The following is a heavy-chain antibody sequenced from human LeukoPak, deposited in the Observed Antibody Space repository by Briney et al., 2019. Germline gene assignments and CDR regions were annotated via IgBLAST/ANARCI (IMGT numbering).Heavy chain of an antibody. Sequence: ASVKVSCKASGYTFTNYGITWVRQAPGQGLEWMGWITVYNGNTNYAQKLQDRVTMTTDTSTSTAYMELRSLRSDDTAVYYCARNDFWSGYQQVDYWGQGTLVTVSS. CDR1: GYTFTNYG. D-gene: IGHD3-3*01. J-gene: IGHJ4*02. CDR3: ARNDFWSGYQQVDY. CDR2: ITVYNGNT. V-gene: IGHV1-18*01.